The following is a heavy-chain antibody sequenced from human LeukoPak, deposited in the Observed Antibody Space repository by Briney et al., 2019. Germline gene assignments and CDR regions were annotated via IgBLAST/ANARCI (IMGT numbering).Heavy chain of an antibody. J-gene: IGHJ4*02. V-gene: IGHV4-30-2*01. Sequence: PSETLSLTCTVSGGSISSGGYYWSWSRQPPGTGLEWIGYIYHSGSTYYNPSLKSRVTISVDRSKNQFSLRLSSVTAAGTAVYYCARDGGPLRFFDYWGQGTLVTVSS. CDR1: GGSISSGGYY. CDR2: IYHSGST. CDR3: ARDGGPLRFFDY. D-gene: IGHD3-3*01.